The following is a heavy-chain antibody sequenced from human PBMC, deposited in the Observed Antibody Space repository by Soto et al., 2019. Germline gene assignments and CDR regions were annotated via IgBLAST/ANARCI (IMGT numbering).Heavy chain of an antibody. CDR2: INHSGST. CDR3: ARISEGAAAGLIDY. V-gene: IGHV4-34*01. Sequence: SETLSLTCAVYGGSFSGYYWSWIRQPPGKGLEWIGEINHSGSTNYNPSLKSRVTISVDTSKNQFSLKLSSVTAADTAVYYCARISEGAAAGLIDYWGQGTLVTVSS. J-gene: IGHJ4*02. D-gene: IGHD6-13*01. CDR1: GGSFSGYY.